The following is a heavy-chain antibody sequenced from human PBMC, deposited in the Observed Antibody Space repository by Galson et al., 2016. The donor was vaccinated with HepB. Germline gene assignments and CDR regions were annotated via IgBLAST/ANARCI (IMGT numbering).Heavy chain of an antibody. CDR3: ARDDGTSGRYFYHYVMYV. D-gene: IGHD3-22*01. Sequence: SLRLSCAASGFTFSTYAIYWVRQAPGKGLEWVAVISYDGSHKYYADSVKGRFTISRDNSKNTLYLQMKSLRAEDTAMYYCARDDGTSGRYFYHYVMYVWGQVTTVTVSS. CDR1: GFTFSTYA. V-gene: IGHV3-30*04. J-gene: IGHJ6*02. CDR2: ISYDGSHK.